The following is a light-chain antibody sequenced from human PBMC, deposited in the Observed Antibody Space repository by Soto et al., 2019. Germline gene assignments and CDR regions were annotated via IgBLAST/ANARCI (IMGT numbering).Light chain of an antibody. CDR1: QSISSNY. Sequence: EIVLTQSPGTLSLSPGERATLSCRVSQSISSNYLAWYQQKPGQAPRLLIYGAFFRATGIPDRFSGGGSGTDFTLTISRLEPEDFAVYYCKHYGSSPPYTFGQGAQLEIK. CDR3: KHYGSSPPYT. CDR2: GAF. V-gene: IGKV3-20*01. J-gene: IGKJ2*01.